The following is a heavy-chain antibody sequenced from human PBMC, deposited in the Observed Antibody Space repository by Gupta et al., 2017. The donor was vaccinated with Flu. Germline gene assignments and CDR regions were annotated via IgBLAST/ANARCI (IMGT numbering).Heavy chain of an antibody. J-gene: IGHJ4*02. D-gene: IGHD1-26*01. CDR3: AKDRYSGSYQYFDY. Sequence: AMHWVRQAPGKGLEWVSGISWNSVIIGYADSVTGRFTISRDNAKNSLYLQMNSLRAEDTAFYYCAKDRYSGSYQYFDYWGQGTLITVSS. CDR2: ISWNSVII. CDR1: A. V-gene: IGHV3-9*01.